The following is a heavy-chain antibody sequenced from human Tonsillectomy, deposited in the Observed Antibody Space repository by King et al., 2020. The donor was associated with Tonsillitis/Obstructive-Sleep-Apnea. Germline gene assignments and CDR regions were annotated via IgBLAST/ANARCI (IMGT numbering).Heavy chain of an antibody. CDR2: IRSKAYAGTT. J-gene: IGHJ4*02. CDR3: TRDPSLEWLPSCNDY. V-gene: IGHV3-49*05. D-gene: IGHD3-3*01. CDR1: GFTFGDYT. Sequence: VQLVESGGGLVKPGRSLRLSCTASGFTFGDYTMSWFRQAPGEGLEWGGFIRSKAYAGTTVYAASVKGRFTISRDESKSIAYLQMSSLKTGDKAVYYCTRDPSLEWLPSCNDYWGRGTLVTVSS.